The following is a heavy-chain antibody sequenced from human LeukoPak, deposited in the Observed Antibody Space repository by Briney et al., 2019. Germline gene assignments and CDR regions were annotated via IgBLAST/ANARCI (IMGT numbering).Heavy chain of an antibody. D-gene: IGHD6-13*01. J-gene: IGHJ4*02. CDR1: GYTFTGYY. Sequence: ASVKVSCKASGYTFTGYYMHWVRQAPGQGLEWMGWINPNSGGTNYAQKFQGRVTMTRDTSTSTAYMELSRLRSDDTAVYYCATGITSIAAAGEADYWGQGTLVTVSS. V-gene: IGHV1-2*02. CDR2: INPNSGGT. CDR3: ATGITSIAAAGEADY.